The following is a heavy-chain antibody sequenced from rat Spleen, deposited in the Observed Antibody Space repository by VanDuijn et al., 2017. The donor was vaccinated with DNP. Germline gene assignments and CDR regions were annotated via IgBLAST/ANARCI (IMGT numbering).Heavy chain of an antibody. CDR1: GFTFSDYN. Sequence: EVQLVESGGGLVQSGRSLKVSCAASGFTFSDYNMAWVRQAPKKSLEWVATITYDGSKTYYRDSVKGRFTISRDNTRSTLYLQMDSLRSEDTATYYCTTNKGLYWGQGVMVTVSS. J-gene: IGHJ2*01. D-gene: IGHD1-10*01. V-gene: IGHV5S10*01. CDR2: ITYDGSKT. CDR3: TTNKGLY.